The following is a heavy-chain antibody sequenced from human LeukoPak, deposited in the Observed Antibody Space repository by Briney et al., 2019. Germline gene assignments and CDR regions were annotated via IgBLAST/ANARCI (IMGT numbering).Heavy chain of an antibody. D-gene: IGHD6-13*01. CDR2: VNPNSGGT. V-gene: IGHV1-2*02. CDR1: GYYFTDYY. J-gene: IGHJ4*02. CDR3: ARVGLRSSWYYFDY. Sequence: ASVKVSCKASGYYFTDYYMHWVRQAPGLGLVWMGWVNPNSGGTVYAQKFQGRVAMTSDTSISTGYMELSGLRSDDTAVYYCARVGLRSSWYYFDYWGQGTLVTVSS.